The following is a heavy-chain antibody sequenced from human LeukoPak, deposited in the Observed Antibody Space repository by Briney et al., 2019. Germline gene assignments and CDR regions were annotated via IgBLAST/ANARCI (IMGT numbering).Heavy chain of an antibody. CDR3: ARGRIGTTHED. CDR1: GFTFSSYS. J-gene: IGHJ4*02. CDR2: ISSSSSTI. D-gene: IGHD4-17*01. Sequence: EGSLRLSCAASGFTFSSYSMNWVRQAPGKGLEWVSYISSSSSTIYYADSVKGRFTISRDNAKNSLYLQMNSLRAEDTAVYYCARGRIGTTHEDWGQGTLVTVSS. V-gene: IGHV3-48*01.